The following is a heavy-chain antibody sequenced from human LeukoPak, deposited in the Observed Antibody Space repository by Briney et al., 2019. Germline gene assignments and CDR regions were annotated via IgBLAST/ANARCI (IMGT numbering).Heavy chain of an antibody. CDR1: GFTFSSYS. D-gene: IGHD6-13*01. J-gene: IGHJ4*02. CDR3: ARDGPDISSWTPSAFDY. Sequence: TGGSLRLSCAASGFTFSSYSMNWVRQAPGKGLEWVSYISSSSSTIYYADSVKGRFTISRDNAKNSLYPQMNSLRDEDTAVYYCARDGPDISSWTPSAFDYWGQGTLVTVSS. V-gene: IGHV3-48*02. CDR2: ISSSSSTI.